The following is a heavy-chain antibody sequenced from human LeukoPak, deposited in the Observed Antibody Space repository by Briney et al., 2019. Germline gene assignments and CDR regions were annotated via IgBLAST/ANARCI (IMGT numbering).Heavy chain of an antibody. CDR3: ARRGSRWDAYYFDY. Sequence: IIYPGDSDTRYSPSFQGQVTISADKSISTAYLQWSSLKASDTAMYYCARRGSRWDAYYFDYWGQGTLVTVSS. D-gene: IGHD6-19*01. V-gene: IGHV5-51*01. J-gene: IGHJ4*02. CDR2: IYPGDSDT.